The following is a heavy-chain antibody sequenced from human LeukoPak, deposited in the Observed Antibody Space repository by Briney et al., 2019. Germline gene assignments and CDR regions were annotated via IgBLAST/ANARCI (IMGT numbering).Heavy chain of an antibody. Sequence: GGSLRLSCAASGFTFSSYSMNWVRQAPGKGLEWVSSISSSSSYIYYADSVKGRFTISRDNAKNSPYLQMNSLRAEDTAVYYCARDPNPGYYDSSGYHDYWGQGTLVTVSS. CDR2: ISSSSSYI. CDR3: ARDPNPGYYDSSGYHDY. V-gene: IGHV3-21*01. J-gene: IGHJ4*02. D-gene: IGHD3-22*01. CDR1: GFTFSSYS.